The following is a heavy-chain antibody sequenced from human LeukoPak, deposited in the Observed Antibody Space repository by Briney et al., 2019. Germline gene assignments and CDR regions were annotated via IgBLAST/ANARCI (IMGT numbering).Heavy chain of an antibody. J-gene: IGHJ4*02. Sequence: SETLSLTCGVSGGSISGYHWSWIRQTPGKGLEWIGHIYYSGTTYYNPSLESRVTISVDTSKNQFSLKLSSVTAADTAVYYCARTLGNGRWLQLQGFDYWGQGTLVTVSS. V-gene: IGHV4-59*08. CDR3: ARTLGNGRWLQLQGFDY. CDR1: GGSISGYH. D-gene: IGHD5-24*01. CDR2: IYYSGTT.